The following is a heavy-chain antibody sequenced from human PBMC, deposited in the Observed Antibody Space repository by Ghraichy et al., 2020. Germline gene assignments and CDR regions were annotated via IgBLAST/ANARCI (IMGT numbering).Heavy chain of an antibody. Sequence: SLTCAISGDSVSSNRAAWNWIRQSPSGGLEWLGRTYYRAKWFNDYAVSVISRITVKPDTSKNQFSLQLNSVTPEDTAVYYCTRGAPDYYGMDVWGQGTTVTVSS. J-gene: IGHJ6*02. CDR1: GDSVSSNRAA. V-gene: IGHV6-1*01. CDR3: TRGAPDYYGMDV. CDR2: TYYRAKWFN.